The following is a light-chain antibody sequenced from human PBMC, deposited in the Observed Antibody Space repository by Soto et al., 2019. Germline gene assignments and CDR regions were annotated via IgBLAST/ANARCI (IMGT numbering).Light chain of an antibody. J-gene: IGLJ2*01. Sequence: QSALTQPASVSGSPGQSITISCTGTSSDLGGYNYVSWYQQHPGKAPKLMIYDVSTRPSGVSNRFSGSKSGNTASLTISGLQAEDEADYYCSSYSSSSTLVFGGGTKVTVL. V-gene: IGLV2-14*01. CDR3: SSYSSSSTLV. CDR2: DVS. CDR1: SSDLGGYNY.